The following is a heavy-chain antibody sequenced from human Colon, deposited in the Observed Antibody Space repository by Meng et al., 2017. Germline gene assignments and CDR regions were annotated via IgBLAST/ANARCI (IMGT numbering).Heavy chain of an antibody. J-gene: IGHJ4*02. CDR2: TYYRSEWQN. Sequence: QVQLQQSGPGLVQPSQTLSRPWAISGDSVSSNRALWHWVRQSPSRGLEWLGQTYYRSEWQNHYGVSVKSRITINADTSRNHFSLHLNSVTPEDTAVYYCTTWYGEYWGQGTLVTV. V-gene: IGHV6-1*01. CDR1: GDSVSSNRAL. CDR3: TTWYGEY. D-gene: IGHD3-10*01.